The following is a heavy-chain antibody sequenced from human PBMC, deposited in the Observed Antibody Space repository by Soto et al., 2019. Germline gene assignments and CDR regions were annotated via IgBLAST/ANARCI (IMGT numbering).Heavy chain of an antibody. Sequence: GASVKVSCKASGYTFTGSYIPSVPQAPGQGLERMGWINPNSGGTNYAQKFQGWVTMTRDTSISTAYMELSRLRSDDTAVYYCARGSTFTIFGVVPLGYYYMDVWGKGTAVTVSS. D-gene: IGHD3-3*01. CDR2: INPNSGGT. CDR3: ARGSTFTIFGVVPLGYYYMDV. V-gene: IGHV1-2*04. J-gene: IGHJ6*03. CDR1: GYTFTGSY.